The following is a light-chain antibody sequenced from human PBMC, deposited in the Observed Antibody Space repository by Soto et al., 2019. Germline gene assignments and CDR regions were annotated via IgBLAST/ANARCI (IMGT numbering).Light chain of an antibody. V-gene: IGKV3-20*01. J-gene: IGKJ1*01. CDR1: QTFTTSS. CDR3: QQYDRSPRT. Sequence: EVVMTQSPANLSVSPGERATLSCRASQTFTTSSLAWYQQKPGQAPRLLISGASNRATGIPDRFSGSGSGTDFTLTISRLEPEDFAVYYCQQYDRSPRTFGQGTKVDIK. CDR2: GAS.